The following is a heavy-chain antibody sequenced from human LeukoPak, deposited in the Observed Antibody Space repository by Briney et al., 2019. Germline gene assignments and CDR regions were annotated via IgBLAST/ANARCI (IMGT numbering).Heavy chain of an antibody. V-gene: IGHV3-9*03. CDR1: GFTFDDYA. J-gene: IGHJ4*02. Sequence: GGSLRLSCAASGFTFDDYAMHWVRQAPGKGLEWVSGISWNSGSIGYADSVKGRFTISRDNAKNSLYPQMNSLRAEDMALYYCAKARGYGDYESPDYWGQGTLVTVSS. CDR2: ISWNSGSI. D-gene: IGHD4-17*01. CDR3: AKARGYGDYESPDY.